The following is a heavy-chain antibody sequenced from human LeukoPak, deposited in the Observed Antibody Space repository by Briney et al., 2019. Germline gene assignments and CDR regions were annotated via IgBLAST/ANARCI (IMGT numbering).Heavy chain of an antibody. V-gene: IGHV1-46*03. D-gene: IGHD3-22*01. J-gene: IGHJ4*02. Sequence: GASVKVSCKASGYTFTNYYMHWVRQAPGQGLEWMGIINPSGGSTSYAQKFQGRVTMTGDTSTSTIYMELSSLISEDTAVYYCARATVVNYYFAYWGQGTLVTVSS. CDR2: INPSGGST. CDR1: GYTFTNYY. CDR3: ARATVVNYYFAY.